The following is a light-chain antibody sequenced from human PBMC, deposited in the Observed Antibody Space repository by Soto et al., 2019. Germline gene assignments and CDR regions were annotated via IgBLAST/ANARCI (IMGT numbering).Light chain of an antibody. J-gene: IGKJ1*01. V-gene: IGKV1-5*03. CDR3: KQYNNYPWT. Sequence: DVQMTQSPPTLSASVGDRVTITCRASQSIIYWLDWYQQKPGKAPKLLIYTPSNLRSGVPYRFSGSASGTEFTLTISRVQPDDVEIYYCKQYNNYPWTFGQGTKVEIK. CDR1: QSIIYW. CDR2: TPS.